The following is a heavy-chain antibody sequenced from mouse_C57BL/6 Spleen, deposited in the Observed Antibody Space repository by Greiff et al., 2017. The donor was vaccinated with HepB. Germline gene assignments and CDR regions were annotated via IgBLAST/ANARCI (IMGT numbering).Heavy chain of an antibody. CDR2: IYPGSGST. J-gene: IGHJ3*01. CDR3: ARTYYRTWFAY. CDR1: GYTFTSYW. Sequence: QVQLQQPGAELVKPGASVKMSCKASGYTFTSYWITWVKQRPGQGLEWIGEIYPGSGSTNYNEKFKSKATLTVDTSSSTAYMQRSSLTSEDSAVYYCARTYYRTWFAYWGQGTLVTVSA. V-gene: IGHV1-55*01. D-gene: IGHD2-12*01.